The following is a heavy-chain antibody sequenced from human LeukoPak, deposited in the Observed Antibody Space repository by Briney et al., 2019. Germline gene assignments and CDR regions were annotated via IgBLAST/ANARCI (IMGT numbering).Heavy chain of an antibody. J-gene: IGHJ4*02. CDR3: ARVGRIAVAGT. D-gene: IGHD6-19*01. CDR1: GGSFSGYY. V-gene: IGHV4-34*01. Sequence: SETLSLTCAVYGGSFSGYYWSWIRQPPGKGLEWIGEINHSGSTNYNPSLKSRVTISVDTSKNQFSLKLSSVTAADTAVYYCARVGRIAVAGTWGQGTLVTVSS. CDR2: INHSGST.